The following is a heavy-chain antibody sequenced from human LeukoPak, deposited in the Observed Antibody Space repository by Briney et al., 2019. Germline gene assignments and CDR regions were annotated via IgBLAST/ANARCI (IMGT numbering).Heavy chain of an antibody. V-gene: IGHV3-23*01. CDR2: TSDRAGSS. Sequence: GGSLRLSCVASGFTFSTYGMSWVRQAPGKGLEWVSTTSDRAGSSSYSDSVKGRFTISRDNSKNTLYLQMNSLRAEDTAVYYCAKSLFGGLDYWGQGTLVTVSS. D-gene: IGHD3-16*02. CDR3: AKSLFGGLDY. J-gene: IGHJ4*02. CDR1: GFTFSTYG.